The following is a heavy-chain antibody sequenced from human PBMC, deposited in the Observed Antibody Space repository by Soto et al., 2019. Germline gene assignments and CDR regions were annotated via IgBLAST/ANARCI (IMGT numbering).Heavy chain of an antibody. V-gene: IGHV5-10-1*01. Sequence: PGEALKTSCKGSGYSFTSYWNSWVRQMPGKGLEWMGRIHPSDSYTNYSPSFQGHVTISADKSISTAYLQWSSLKATDTAMYYCARHDIAAAGQDLDYWGQGTLVTVSS. D-gene: IGHD6-13*01. CDR2: IHPSDSYT. CDR1: GYSFTSYW. CDR3: ARHDIAAAGQDLDY. J-gene: IGHJ4*02.